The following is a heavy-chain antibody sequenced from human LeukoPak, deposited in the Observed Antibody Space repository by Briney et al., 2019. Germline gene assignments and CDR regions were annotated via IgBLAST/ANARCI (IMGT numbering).Heavy chain of an antibody. Sequence: PGGSLRLSCAASGFTFSSYWMHWVRQAPGKGLVWVPRINSDGRSASFADSVKGGFTISRDNAKNTLYLQMNSLRTEDTAVYYCARGAAYYYDSSGLSGYWGQGTLVTVSS. CDR1: GFTFSSYW. CDR3: ARGAAYYYDSSGLSGY. V-gene: IGHV3-74*01. J-gene: IGHJ4*02. CDR2: INSDGRSA. D-gene: IGHD3-22*01.